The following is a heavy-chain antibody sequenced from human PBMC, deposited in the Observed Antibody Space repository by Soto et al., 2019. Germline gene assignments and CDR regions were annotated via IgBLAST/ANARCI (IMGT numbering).Heavy chain of an antibody. CDR1: GFTFSSYD. J-gene: IGHJ6*02. CDR3: ARDSRYCSGGSCYFYYGMDV. D-gene: IGHD2-15*01. Sequence: GGSLRLSCAASGFTFSSYDMHWVRQATGKCLEWVSAIGTAGDTYYPGSVKGRFTISRENAKNSLYLQMNSLRAGDTAVYYCARDSRYCSGGSCYFYYGMDVWGQGXTVTVYS. CDR2: IGTAGDT. V-gene: IGHV3-13*01.